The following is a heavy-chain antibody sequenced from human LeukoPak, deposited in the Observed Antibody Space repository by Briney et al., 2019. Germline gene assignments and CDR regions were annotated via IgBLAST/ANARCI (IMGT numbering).Heavy chain of an antibody. D-gene: IGHD3-16*02. CDR1: GFSLSTRGMC. J-gene: IGHJ4*02. Sequence: FGPTLVNPTQTLTLTCTFSGFSLSTRGMCVSWIRQPPGTALEWLAHIEWDDDKYYSTSLKTRLTISKDTSKNQVVLIMTNMDPVDTATYYCARIRGYDYVWGSYRSYYFDYWSQGILVTVSS. CDR2: IEWDDDK. V-gene: IGHV2-70*01. CDR3: ARIRGYDYVWGSYRSYYFDY.